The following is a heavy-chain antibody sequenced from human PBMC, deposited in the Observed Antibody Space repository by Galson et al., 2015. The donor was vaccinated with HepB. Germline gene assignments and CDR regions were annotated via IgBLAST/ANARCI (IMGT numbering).Heavy chain of an antibody. Sequence: SLRLSCAASGFTFNNYVMSWVRQAPGKGLEWVSSISGGVGTTYYGDSVKGRFSMSRDNSRTTLYLQMNSLRVEDTAIYYCAKEGMLLWRYGMDVWGQGTTGTVSS. CDR3: AKEGMLLWRYGMDV. CDR2: ISGGVGTT. D-gene: IGHD2-8*01. V-gene: IGHV3-23*01. J-gene: IGHJ6*02. CDR1: GFTFNNYV.